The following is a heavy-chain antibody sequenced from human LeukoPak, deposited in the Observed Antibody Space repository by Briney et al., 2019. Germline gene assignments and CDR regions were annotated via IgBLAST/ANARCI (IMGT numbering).Heavy chain of an antibody. CDR2: ISGTTTAI. CDR1: GFXFXSSN. J-gene: IGHJ4*02. CDR3: ARGWREFYFEY. V-gene: IGHV3-48*02. Sequence: GGSLRLSCAASGFXFXSSNMXWXXXAPGXGLXXVSFISGTTTAIYYADSVKGRFTISRDNAKNSLYLQMNSLRDEDTAVYYCARGWREFYFEYWGQGNLVTVSS. D-gene: IGHD3-3*01.